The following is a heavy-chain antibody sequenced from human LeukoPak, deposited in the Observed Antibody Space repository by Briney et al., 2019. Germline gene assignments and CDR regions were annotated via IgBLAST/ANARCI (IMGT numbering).Heavy chain of an antibody. CDR2: IYYSGST. Sequence: PSETLSLTCTVSGGSISSSSYYWGWIRQPPGKGLEWIGSIYYSGSTYYNPSLKSRVTISVDTSKNQFSLKLSSVTAADTAVYYCARDPQVTNWFDPWGQGTLVTVSS. CDR1: GGSISSSSYY. CDR3: ARDPQVTNWFDP. D-gene: IGHD2-21*02. J-gene: IGHJ5*02. V-gene: IGHV4-39*07.